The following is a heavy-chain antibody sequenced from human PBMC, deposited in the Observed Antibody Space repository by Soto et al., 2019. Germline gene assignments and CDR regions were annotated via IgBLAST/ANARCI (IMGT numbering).Heavy chain of an antibody. CDR3: ARMISHYIWGSYRADFDD. J-gene: IGHJ4*02. CDR1: GFSLSTSGMC. V-gene: IGHV2-70*01. Sequence: SGPTLVNPTQTLTLTCTFSGFSLSTSGMCVSWIRQPPGKALEWLALIDWDDDKYYSTSLKTRLTISKDTSKNQVVLTMTNMDPVDTATYYCARMISHYIWGSYRADFDDWGQGTPVTVYS. CDR2: IDWDDDK. D-gene: IGHD3-16*02.